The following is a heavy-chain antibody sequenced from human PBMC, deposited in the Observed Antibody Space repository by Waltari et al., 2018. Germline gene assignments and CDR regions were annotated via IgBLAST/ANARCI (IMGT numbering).Heavy chain of an antibody. CDR1: GSTFTSYA. D-gene: IGHD2-2*01. J-gene: IGHJ5*02. Sequence: QVQLVQSGAEVKKHGASVKVSCKASGSTFTSYAMHWVRQAPGQRLEWMGWINAGNGNTKYSQEFQGRVTITRDTSASTAYMELSSLRSEDMAVYYCARGGPAAMPGYWFDPWGQGTLVTVSS. CDR3: ARGGPAAMPGYWFDP. CDR2: INAGNGNT. V-gene: IGHV1-3*03.